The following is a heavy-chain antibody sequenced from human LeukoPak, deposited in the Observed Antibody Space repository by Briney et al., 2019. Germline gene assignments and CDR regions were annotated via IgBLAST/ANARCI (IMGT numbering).Heavy chain of an antibody. D-gene: IGHD4-17*01. Sequence: PGGSLRLSCAASGFTFRSYGMHWVRQAPGKGLEWVAVISYDGSNKYYADSVKGRFTISRDNSKNTLYLQMNSLRAEDTAVYYCAKDRSPWTTVTIMDVWGKGTTVTVSS. CDR3: AKDRSPWTTVTIMDV. CDR2: ISYDGSNK. CDR1: GFTFRSYG. J-gene: IGHJ6*04. V-gene: IGHV3-30*18.